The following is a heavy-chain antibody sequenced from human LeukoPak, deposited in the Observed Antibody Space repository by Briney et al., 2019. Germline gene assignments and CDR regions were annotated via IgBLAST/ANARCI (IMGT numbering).Heavy chain of an antibody. V-gene: IGHV1-69*04. CDR3: ARAIVVVPAAIPYYGMDV. CDR1: GGTFSSYA. J-gene: IGHJ6*02. D-gene: IGHD2-2*01. Sequence: SVKVSCKASGGTFSSYAISWVRQAPGQGLEWMGRIIPIFGIANCAQKFQGRVTITADKSTSTAYMELSSLRSEDTAVYYCARAIVVVPAAIPYYGMDVWGQGTTVTVSS. CDR2: IIPIFGIA.